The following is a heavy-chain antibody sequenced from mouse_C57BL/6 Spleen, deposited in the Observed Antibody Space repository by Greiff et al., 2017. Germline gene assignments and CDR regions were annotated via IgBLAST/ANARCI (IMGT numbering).Heavy chain of an antibody. D-gene: IGHD2-1*01. Sequence: VQLVESGGGLVKPGGSLKLSCAASGFTFSDYGMHWVRQAPEKGLEWVAYISSGSSTIYYADTVKGRFTISRDNAKNTLFLQMTSLRSEDTAMYYCARREENYGKDAMDYWGQGTSVTVSS. CDR3: ARREENYGKDAMDY. CDR2: ISSGSSTI. J-gene: IGHJ4*01. CDR1: GFTFSDYG. V-gene: IGHV5-17*01.